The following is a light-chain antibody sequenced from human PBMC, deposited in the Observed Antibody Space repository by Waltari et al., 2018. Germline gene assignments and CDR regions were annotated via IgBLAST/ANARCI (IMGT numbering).Light chain of an antibody. CDR2: DVS. J-gene: IGLJ3*02. CDR3: CSFTRRSTWL. CDR1: SSDVGGYNY. Sequence: QSALTQPASVSGSPGQSITISCTGSSSDVGGYNYVSLYQQHPGKAPKLLIFDVSHRPSGVSNRCSGPKSGNTASLTISGLQPEDEADYYCCSFTRRSTWLFGGWTKLTVL. V-gene: IGLV2-14*01.